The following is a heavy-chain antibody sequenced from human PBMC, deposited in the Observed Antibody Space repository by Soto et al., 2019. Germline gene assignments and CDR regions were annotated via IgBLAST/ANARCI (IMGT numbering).Heavy chain of an antibody. CDR1: GGSISSGGYY. J-gene: IGHJ4*02. Sequence: QVQLQESGPGLVKPSQTLSLTCTVSGGSISSGGYYWSWIRQHPGKGLEWIGYIYYSGSTYYNPSLKSRVTISVDTSKNQFSLKLSSVTAADTAVYYCARVVNSPRDYDYIWGSYRYTIFDYWGQGTLVTVSS. CDR3: ARVVNSPRDYDYIWGSYRYTIFDY. V-gene: IGHV4-31*03. D-gene: IGHD3-16*02. CDR2: IYYSGST.